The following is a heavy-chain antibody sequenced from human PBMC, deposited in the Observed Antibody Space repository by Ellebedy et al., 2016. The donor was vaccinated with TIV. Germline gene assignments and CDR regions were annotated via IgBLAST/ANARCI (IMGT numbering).Heavy chain of an antibody. Sequence: MPSETLSLTCTVSGGSMTGYYWSWFRQHPGKALEWIGYTYFSGSTTYNPSLNSRVAISIDTSKNQFSLNLTSVTAADTAVYSCARGRRDGYTLIHFVIFDSWGQGSLVTVSS. CDR1: GGSMTGYY. V-gene: IGHV4-59*01. D-gene: IGHD5-24*01. CDR2: TYFSGST. J-gene: IGHJ4*02. CDR3: ARGRRDGYTLIHFVIFDS.